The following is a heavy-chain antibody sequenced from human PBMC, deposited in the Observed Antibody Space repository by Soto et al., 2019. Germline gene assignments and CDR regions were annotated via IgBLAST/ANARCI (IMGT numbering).Heavy chain of an antibody. CDR2: ISYDGSNK. CDR1: GFTFSSYG. V-gene: IGHV3-30*03. Sequence: PGGSLRLSCAASGFTFSSYGMHWVRQAPGKGLEWVAVISYDGSNKYYADSVKGRFTISRDNSKNTLYLQMNSLRAEDTAVYYCSRRNQGESRGAYFDYWGQGTLVTVSS. D-gene: IGHD2-2*01. CDR3: SRRNQGESRGAYFDY. J-gene: IGHJ4*02.